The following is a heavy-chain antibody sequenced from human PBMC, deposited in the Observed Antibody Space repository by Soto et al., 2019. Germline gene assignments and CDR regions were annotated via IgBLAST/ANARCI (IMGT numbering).Heavy chain of an antibody. J-gene: IGHJ4*02. CDR1: GGSISSGGYS. CDR2: IYHSGST. D-gene: IGHD3-22*01. V-gene: IGHV4-30-2*01. CDR3: ARGYYDSSGYSGDFDY. Sequence: SETLSLTCAVSGGSISSGGYSWSWIRQPPGKGLEWIGYIYHSGSTYYNPSLKSRVTISVDRSKNQFSLKLSSVTAADTAVYYCARGYYDSSGYSGDFDYWDQGTLVTVSS.